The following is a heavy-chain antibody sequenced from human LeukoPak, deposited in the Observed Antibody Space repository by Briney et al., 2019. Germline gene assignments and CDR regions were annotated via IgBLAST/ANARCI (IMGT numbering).Heavy chain of an antibody. V-gene: IGHV3-33*01. Sequence: GRSLRLSCAASGFTFGSYGMHWVRQAPGKGLEWVAVIWYDGNNKYYADSVKGRFTISRDNSKNTLYLQMNSLRAEDTAVYYCARVHYYDSSGVDYWGQGTLVTVSS. CDR3: ARVHYYDSSGVDY. J-gene: IGHJ4*02. D-gene: IGHD3-22*01. CDR1: GFTFGSYG. CDR2: IWYDGNNK.